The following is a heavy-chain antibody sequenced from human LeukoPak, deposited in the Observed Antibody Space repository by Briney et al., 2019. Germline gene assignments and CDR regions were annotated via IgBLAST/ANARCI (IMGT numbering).Heavy chain of an antibody. V-gene: IGHV4-59*01. CDR1: GGSISSYY. D-gene: IGHD3-22*01. CDR2: IYYSGST. J-gene: IGHJ5*02. CDR3: ARESYDSSGSQNWFDP. Sequence: SETLSLTCTVSGGSISSYYWSWIRQPPGKGLEWIGYIYYSGSTNYNPSLKSRVTISVDTSKNQFSLKLSSVTAADTAVYYCARESYDSSGSQNWFDPWGQGTLVTVSS.